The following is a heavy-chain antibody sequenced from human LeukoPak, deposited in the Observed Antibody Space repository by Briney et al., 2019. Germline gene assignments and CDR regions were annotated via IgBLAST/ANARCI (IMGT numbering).Heavy chain of an antibody. J-gene: IGHJ4*02. CDR1: GGFISNGGYY. Sequence: NASQTLSLTCTVSGGFISNGGYYWSWIRQHPGKGLEWIGYIYDSGTTYYSPALQSRVTISVDTSDNKFSLNLRSLTAADTAVYYCARWGDRRGFDFWGQGTLVTVSS. D-gene: IGHD1-14*01. V-gene: IGHV4-31*03. CDR2: IYDSGTT. CDR3: ARWGDRRGFDF.